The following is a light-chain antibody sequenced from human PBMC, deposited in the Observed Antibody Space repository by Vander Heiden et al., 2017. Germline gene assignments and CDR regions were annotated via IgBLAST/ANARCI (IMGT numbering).Light chain of an antibody. V-gene: IGKV1-39*01. J-gene: IGKJ2*01. CDR3: QQSDSTPYT. CDR1: QSISSY. Sequence: DIPVTQSPSSLSASVGDRVTITCRASQSISSYLNWYQQKPGKAPKLLIYTAFSLQSGVPSRFSGSGSETDFTLTISSLQPEDFATYYCQQSDSTPYTFGQGTKLEIK. CDR2: TAF.